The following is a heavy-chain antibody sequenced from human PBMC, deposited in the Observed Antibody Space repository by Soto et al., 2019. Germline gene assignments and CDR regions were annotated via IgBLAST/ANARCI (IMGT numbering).Heavy chain of an antibody. D-gene: IGHD5-18*01. Sequence: GGSLKPSCAASGLTFSSYVMIWVRQAQGKGLEWVSTIRGTGANTYYADSVKGRFTISRDNSKNTLYLQMNSLRAEDTAVYYCAKGGTTAMITTFDYWGQGTLVTVSS. CDR2: IRGTGANT. CDR3: AKGGTTAMITTFDY. CDR1: GLTFSSYV. V-gene: IGHV3-23*01. J-gene: IGHJ4*02.